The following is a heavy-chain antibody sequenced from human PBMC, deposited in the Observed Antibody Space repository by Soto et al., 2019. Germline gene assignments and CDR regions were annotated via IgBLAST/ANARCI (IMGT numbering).Heavy chain of an antibody. CDR1: GGSINSGGYC. J-gene: IGHJ4*02. CDR3: SRGILV. D-gene: IGHD5-18*01. CDR2: ISYGGST. Sequence: QVQLQESGPGLVKPSQTLSLTCTVSGGSINSGGYCWSWIRQHPGKGLDWIGCISYGGSTPYNPSLTSRVSISVDTSKNQCSLKLTSVTAADTAVYSCSRGILVWGQGALITVSS. V-gene: IGHV4-31*03.